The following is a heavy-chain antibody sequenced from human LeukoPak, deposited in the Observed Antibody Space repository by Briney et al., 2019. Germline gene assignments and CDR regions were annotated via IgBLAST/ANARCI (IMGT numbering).Heavy chain of an antibody. Sequence: GRSLRLSCAASGFTFDDYAMHWVRQAPGKGLEWVSGISWNSGSIRYADSVKGRFTISRDNAKNSLYLEMNSLRAEDTALYYCAKSPDIVATKGGFDYWGQGTLVTVSS. D-gene: IGHD5-12*01. CDR2: ISWNSGSI. V-gene: IGHV3-9*01. CDR3: AKSPDIVATKGGFDY. J-gene: IGHJ4*02. CDR1: GFTFDDYA.